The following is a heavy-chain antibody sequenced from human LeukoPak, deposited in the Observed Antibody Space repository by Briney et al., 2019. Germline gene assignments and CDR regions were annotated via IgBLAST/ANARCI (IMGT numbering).Heavy chain of an antibody. CDR2: ISYDGSNK. CDR3: ASGIRERGFDY. CDR1: GYTFSSYA. J-gene: IGHJ4*01. V-gene: IGHV3-30*04. D-gene: IGHD1-1*01. Sequence: QPGGSLRLSCAAPGYTFSSYAMDWVRQAPGKGLEWVAAISYDGSNKYYADSVKGRFTISRDNSKNTLYLQMNSLRPDDTALYFCASGIRERGFDYWGHGTLVTVSS.